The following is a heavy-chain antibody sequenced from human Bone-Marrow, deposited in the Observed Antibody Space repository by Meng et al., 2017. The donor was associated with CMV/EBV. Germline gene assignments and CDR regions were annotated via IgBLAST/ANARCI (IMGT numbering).Heavy chain of an antibody. CDR3: ARVTQQWLVPYYFDY. CDR1: GYTFTSYG. J-gene: IGHJ4*02. CDR2: ISAYNGNT. D-gene: IGHD6-19*01. V-gene: IGHV1-18*01. Sequence: ASMKVSCKASGYTFTSYGISWVRQAPGQGLEWMGWISAYNGNTNYAQKLQGRVTMTTDTSTSTAYMELRSLRSDDTAVYYCARVTQQWLVPYYFDYWGQGPLVTVSS.